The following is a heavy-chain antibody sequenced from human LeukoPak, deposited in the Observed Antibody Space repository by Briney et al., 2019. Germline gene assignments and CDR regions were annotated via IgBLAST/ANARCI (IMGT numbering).Heavy chain of an antibody. J-gene: IGHJ4*02. V-gene: IGHV3-48*01. CDR1: GFTFNSYT. CDR3: ARDLGSGDHGLLV. Sequence: GGSLRLSCAASGFTFNSYTMNWGRPAPRKGLEWILYISRTGTTIYYADSVKGRFTVSRDNAKNSLYLQMNSLRSEDTGLYFCARDLGSGDHGLLVWGQGTLLTVSS. D-gene: IGHD2-21*02. CDR2: ISRTGTTI.